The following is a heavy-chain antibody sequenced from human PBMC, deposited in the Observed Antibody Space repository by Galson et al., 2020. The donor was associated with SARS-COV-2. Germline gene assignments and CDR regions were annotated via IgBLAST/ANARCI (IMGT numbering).Heavy chain of an antibody. V-gene: IGHV4-59*01. CDR1: GGAITKDY. J-gene: IGHJ4*02. Sequence: SETLSLTCTVSGGAITKDYWSWIRQPPGKGPEWIGYISHSGDIDYNSSLRSRVTLSVDMSKNQFSLTVASATAADTAVYYCARMKWDLLRYFDYWGQGALVTVSS. D-gene: IGHD1-26*01. CDR2: ISHSGDI. CDR3: ARMKWDLLRYFDY.